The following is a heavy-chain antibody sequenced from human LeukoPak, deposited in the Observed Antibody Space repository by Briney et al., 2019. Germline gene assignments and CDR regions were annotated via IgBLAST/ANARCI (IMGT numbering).Heavy chain of an antibody. CDR3: ARFSRSSTPVY. CDR2: IKQDGSEK. Sequence: PGGSLRLSCAASGFTFSNYWMSWVRRAPGKGLDWVANIKQDGSEKNYMDSVKGRFNVSRDNAKNSLYLQMNSLRVEDTAVYYCARFSRSSTPVYWGQGTLVTVSS. D-gene: IGHD6-6*01. CDR1: GFTFSNYW. V-gene: IGHV3-7*01. J-gene: IGHJ4*02.